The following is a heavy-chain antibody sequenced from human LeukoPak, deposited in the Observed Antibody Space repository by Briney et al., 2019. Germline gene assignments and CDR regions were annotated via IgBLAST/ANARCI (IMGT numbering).Heavy chain of an antibody. Sequence: SETLSLTCTVSGGSISSGSYYWGWIRQPPGKGLEWIGSIYYSGSTYYNPSLKSRVTISVDTSKNQFSLKLSSVTAADTAVYYCARHHYYDSSGYYPLDYWGQGTLVTVSS. D-gene: IGHD3-22*01. CDR2: IYYSGST. V-gene: IGHV4-39*01. CDR3: ARHHYYDSSGYYPLDY. J-gene: IGHJ4*02. CDR1: GGSISSGSYY.